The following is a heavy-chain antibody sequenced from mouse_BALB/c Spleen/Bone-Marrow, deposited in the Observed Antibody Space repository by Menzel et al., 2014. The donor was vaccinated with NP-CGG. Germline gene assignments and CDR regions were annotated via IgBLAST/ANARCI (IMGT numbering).Heavy chain of an antibody. CDR3: ACHGDNYVLDY. CDR1: GFTFSNYA. V-gene: IGHV5-9-3*01. Sequence: EVKLEESGGGLVSPGGSLKLSCAASGFTFSNYAMSWVRQTPEKRLEWVATVSSGGSFTYYPDSVKGRFTISRDSAKNTLYLQMSSLRSEDTGMYYCACHGDNYVLDYWGQGTTLTVSS. CDR2: VSSGGSFT. D-gene: IGHD1-3*01. J-gene: IGHJ2*01.